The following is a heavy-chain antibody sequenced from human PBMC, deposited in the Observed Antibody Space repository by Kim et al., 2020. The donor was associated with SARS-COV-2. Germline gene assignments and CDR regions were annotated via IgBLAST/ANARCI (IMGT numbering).Heavy chain of an antibody. V-gene: IGHV3-7*03. CDR1: GLIFSSHW. J-gene: IGHJ4*02. CDR2: LNQDGSDK. D-gene: IGHD3-10*01. CDR3: VRGRYGAV. Sequence: GGSLRLSCAASGLIFSSHWMSWVRQAPGKGLEWVATLNQDGSDKYYVDSVKGRFTISRDNAKKSLYLQMNSLRGDDTAVYYCVRGRYGAVWGQGTLVTISS.